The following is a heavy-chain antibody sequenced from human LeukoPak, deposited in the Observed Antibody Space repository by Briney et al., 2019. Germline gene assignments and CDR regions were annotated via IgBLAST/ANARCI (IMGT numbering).Heavy chain of an antibody. D-gene: IGHD6-13*01. CDR1: GFTFSSYA. CDR3: AKVRYSSSWSIGDYYYYYMDV. J-gene: IGHJ6*03. V-gene: IGHV3-64*01. Sequence: GGSLRLSCAASGFTFSSYAMHWVRQAPGKGLEYVSAISSNGGSTYYANSVKGRFTISRDSSKNTLYLQMNSLRAEDTAVYYCAKVRYSSSWSIGDYYYYYMDVWGKGTTVTVSS. CDR2: ISSNGGST.